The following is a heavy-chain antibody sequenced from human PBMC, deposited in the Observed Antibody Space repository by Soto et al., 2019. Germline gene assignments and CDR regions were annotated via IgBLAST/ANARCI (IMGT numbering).Heavy chain of an antibody. Sequence: PGGSLRLSCAASGFTFSSYWMHWVRQVPGKGLVWVSHINSDGTHTTYADSVKGRFTISRDNAKNTLYLQMNSLRAEDTAVYYCARDYDSSGYPRYYFDYWGEAPLVTVSS. D-gene: IGHD3-22*01. J-gene: IGHJ4*02. CDR2: INSDGTHT. V-gene: IGHV3-74*03. CDR3: ARDYDSSGYPRYYFDY. CDR1: GFTFSSYW.